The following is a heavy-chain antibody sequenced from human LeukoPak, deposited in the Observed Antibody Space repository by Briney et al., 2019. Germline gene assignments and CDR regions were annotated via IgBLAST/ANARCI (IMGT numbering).Heavy chain of an antibody. D-gene: IGHD3-3*01. CDR1: GFTFSSYS. Sequence: KAGGSLRLSCAASGFTFSSYSMNWVRQAPGKGLEWVSSISSSSSYIYYADSVKGRFTISRDNAKNSLYLQMNSLRAEDTAVYYCARDELPTLRFLEWPNYYYYGMDVWGQGTTVTVSS. J-gene: IGHJ6*02. CDR2: ISSSSSYI. CDR3: ARDELPTLRFLEWPNYYYYGMDV. V-gene: IGHV3-21*01.